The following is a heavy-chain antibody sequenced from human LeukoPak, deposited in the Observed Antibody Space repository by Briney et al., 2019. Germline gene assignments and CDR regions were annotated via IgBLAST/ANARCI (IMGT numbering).Heavy chain of an antibody. V-gene: IGHV1-18*01. CDR1: GYTFTSYG. J-gene: IGHJ4*02. D-gene: IGHD3-10*01. CDR2: ISAYNGNT. CDR3: ARAVRYYGSGSYGYYFDY. Sequence: ASVKVSCKASGYTFTSYGISWVRQAPGQGLEWMGWISAYNGNTNYAQKLQGRVTMTTDTSTSTAYMELRSLRSDDTAVHYCARAVRYYGSGSYGYYFDYWGQGTLVTVSS.